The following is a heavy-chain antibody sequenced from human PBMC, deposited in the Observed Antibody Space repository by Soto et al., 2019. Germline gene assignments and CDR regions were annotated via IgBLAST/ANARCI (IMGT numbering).Heavy chain of an antibody. D-gene: IGHD2-2*01. Sequence: EVQLVESGGGLVQPGGSLRLSCAASGFTFSSYWMSWVRQAPGKGLEWVANIKQDGSEKYYVDSVKGRFTISRDNAKNSLYLEMNGMRAEDTAVYYCARDLMGYCSGTSCYGYDYWGQGTLVTVSS. CDR1: GFTFSSYW. CDR3: ARDLMGYCSGTSCYGYDY. CDR2: IKQDGSEK. J-gene: IGHJ4*02. V-gene: IGHV3-7*01.